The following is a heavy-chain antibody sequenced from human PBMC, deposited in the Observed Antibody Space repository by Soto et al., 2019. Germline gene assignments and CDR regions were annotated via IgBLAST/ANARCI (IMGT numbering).Heavy chain of an antibody. V-gene: IGHV1-69*01. D-gene: IGHD5-18*01. Sequence: QVQLVQSGSEVKKPGSSVKVSCKASGGSFSSNPISWVRQAPGQGLEWMAGIIPIFATVHYAQQFQGRVTITAAESTSTAYMELTRLRSEDTAVYFCARGGRGYSSAPRYYFDYWGQGTLVTVSS. CDR1: GGSFSSNP. J-gene: IGHJ4*02. CDR3: ARGGRGYSSAPRYYFDY. CDR2: IIPIFATV.